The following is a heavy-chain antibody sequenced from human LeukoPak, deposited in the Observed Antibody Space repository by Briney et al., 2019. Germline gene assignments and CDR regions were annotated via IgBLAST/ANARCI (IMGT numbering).Heavy chain of an antibody. Sequence: PSETLSLTCTVSGGSISSYYWSWIRQPPGKGLEWIGYIYYSGSTNYNPSLKSRVTISVDTSKNQFSLKLSSATAADTAVYYCARAYDFWFFDPWGQGTLVTVSS. CDR1: GGSISSYY. CDR2: IYYSGST. V-gene: IGHV4-59*01. J-gene: IGHJ5*02. CDR3: ARAYDFWFFDP. D-gene: IGHD3-3*01.